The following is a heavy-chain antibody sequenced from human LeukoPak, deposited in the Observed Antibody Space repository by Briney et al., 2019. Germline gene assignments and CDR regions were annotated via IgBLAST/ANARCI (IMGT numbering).Heavy chain of an antibody. D-gene: IGHD5-18*01. V-gene: IGHV4-61*02. J-gene: IGHJ4*02. CDR2: IYSTGRV. Sequence: SETLSFTCTVSGGSISSGSYYWSWIRQTAGKGLEWIGRIYSTGRVNYNPSLKSRVTMLLDTSKNHISLKVTSVTAADTAIYFCARASETAMVTLWGQGTLVTVSS. CDR3: ARASETAMVTL. CDR1: GGSISSGSYY.